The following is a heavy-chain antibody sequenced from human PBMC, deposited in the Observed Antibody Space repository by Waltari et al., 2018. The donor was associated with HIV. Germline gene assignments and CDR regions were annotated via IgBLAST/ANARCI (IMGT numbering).Heavy chain of an antibody. D-gene: IGHD3-22*01. CDR2: ISAYNGNT. CDR1: GYTFTSYG. Sequence: QVQLVQSGAEVKKPGASVKVSCKASGYTFTSYGISWVRQAPGQGLEWMGWISAYNGNTNYAQKLQGRVTMTTDTSTSTAYMELRSLRSDDTAVYYCARHYYDSSGYYYSLHAFDIWGQGTMVTVSS. V-gene: IGHV1-18*01. CDR3: ARHYYDSSGYYYSLHAFDI. J-gene: IGHJ3*02.